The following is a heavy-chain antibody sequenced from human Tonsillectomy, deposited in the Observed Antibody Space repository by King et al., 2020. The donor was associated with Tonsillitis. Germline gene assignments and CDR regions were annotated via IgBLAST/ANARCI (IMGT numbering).Heavy chain of an antibody. CDR2: IKQDEGDT. J-gene: IGHJ4*02. V-gene: IGHV3-7*01. CDR1: DLTFSTYW. D-gene: IGHD7-27*01. CDR3: ARNPAWGALDS. Sequence: VQLVESGGGLVQPGGSLRLSCAASDLTFSTYWMSWIRQAPGKGLEWWANIKQDEGDTTYVDSVKGRFTVSRDNAKNSLYLEMNRLRAEDTALYYCARNPAWGALDSWGQGALVTVSS.